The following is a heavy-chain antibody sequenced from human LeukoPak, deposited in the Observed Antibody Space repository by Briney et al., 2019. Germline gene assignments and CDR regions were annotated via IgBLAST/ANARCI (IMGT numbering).Heavy chain of an antibody. CDR1: GFTFKNNY. CDR2: ISSSGSTI. Sequence: GGSLRLSCGASGFTFKNNYMNWVRQAPGKGLEWISYISSSGSTIYYADSVKGRFTISRDNAKNSLYLQMNSLRDEDTAVYYCARDSPARPNPKKEYPIGDYWGQGTLVTVSS. D-gene: IGHD2-2*01. CDR3: ARDSPARPNPKKEYPIGDY. V-gene: IGHV3-48*02. J-gene: IGHJ4*02.